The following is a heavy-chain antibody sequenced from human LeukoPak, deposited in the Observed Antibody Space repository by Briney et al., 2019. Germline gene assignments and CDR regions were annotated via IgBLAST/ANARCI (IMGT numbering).Heavy chain of an antibody. J-gene: IGHJ4*02. Sequence: IPSETLSLTCAVYGGSFSGYYWSWIRQPPGKGLEWIGEINHSGSTNYNPSLKSRVTISVDTSKNQFSLKLSSVTAADTAVYYCARSPLYYDFWSGYRNNYFDYWGQGTLVTASS. CDR3: ARSPLYYDFWSGYRNNYFDY. V-gene: IGHV4-34*01. CDR2: INHSGST. CDR1: GGSFSGYY. D-gene: IGHD3-3*01.